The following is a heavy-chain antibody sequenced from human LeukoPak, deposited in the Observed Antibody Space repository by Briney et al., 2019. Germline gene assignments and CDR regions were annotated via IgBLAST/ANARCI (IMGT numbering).Heavy chain of an antibody. CDR3: TTGIDYGGGY. J-gene: IGHJ4*02. CDR2: IKSKADGETI. V-gene: IGHV3-15*07. Sequence: KPGGSLRLSCAASGFTFTNAWMNWVRQAPGKGLEWVGRIKSKADGETIDYAAPVKGRFTISRDDSKATLFLQMNSLKMEDTAIYYCTTGIDYGGGYWGQGTLVSVSS. CDR1: GFTFTNAW. D-gene: IGHD3-16*01.